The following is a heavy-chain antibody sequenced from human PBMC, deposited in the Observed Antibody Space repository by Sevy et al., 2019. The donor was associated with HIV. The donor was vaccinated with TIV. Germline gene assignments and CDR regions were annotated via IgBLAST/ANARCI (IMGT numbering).Heavy chain of an antibody. Sequence: SETLSLTCAVYGGSFSGYYWSWIRQPPGKGLEWIGEINHSGSTNYNPSLKSRVTISVDTSKNQFSLKLSSVTAADTAVYYCASNRGWSGYENRRTSYYYYGMDVWGQGTTVTVSS. D-gene: IGHD5-12*01. CDR1: GGSFSGYY. J-gene: IGHJ6*02. CDR2: INHSGST. V-gene: IGHV4-34*01. CDR3: ASNRGWSGYENRRTSYYYYGMDV.